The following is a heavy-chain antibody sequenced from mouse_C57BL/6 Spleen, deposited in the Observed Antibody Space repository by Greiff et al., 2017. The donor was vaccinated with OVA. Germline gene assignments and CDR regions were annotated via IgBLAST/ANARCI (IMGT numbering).Heavy chain of an antibody. CDR1: GYTFTSYW. Sequence: QVQLKQSGAELVKPGASVKLSCKASGYTFTSYWMQWVKQRPGQGLEWIGEIDPSDSYTNYNQKFKGKATLTVDTSSSTAYMQLSSLTSEDSAVYYCASSNSFDYWGQGTTLTVSS. CDR3: ASSNSFDY. CDR2: IDPSDSYT. V-gene: IGHV1-50*01. J-gene: IGHJ2*01.